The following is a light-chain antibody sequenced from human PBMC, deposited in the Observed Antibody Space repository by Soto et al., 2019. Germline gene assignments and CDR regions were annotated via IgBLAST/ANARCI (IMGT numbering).Light chain of an antibody. CDR2: GTS. CDR1: QSVPRSY. V-gene: IGKV3-20*01. Sequence: EIVFTQSPGTLSLSTGERATLSCRASQSVPRSYLAWYQQKPGQAPRLLIYGTSSRATGIPDRFSGSGSGTDFTLTISRLEPEDFAVFYCQQYGSSITFGQGTRLEIK. CDR3: QQYGSSIT. J-gene: IGKJ5*01.